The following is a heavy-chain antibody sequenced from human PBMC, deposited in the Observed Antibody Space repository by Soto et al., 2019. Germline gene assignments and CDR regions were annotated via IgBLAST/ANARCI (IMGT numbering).Heavy chain of an antibody. CDR1: GGSISSGGYY. CDR2: IYYSGST. CDR3: AGGSSSWEPNYGMDV. V-gene: IGHV4-31*03. Sequence: QVQLQESGPGLVKPSQTLSLTCTVSGGSISSGGYYWSWIRQHPGKGLEWIGYIYYSGSTYYNPSLTSRVPIAVDTSKNQFSLKLSSVTAADTAVYYCAGGSSSWEPNYGMDVWGQGTTVTVSS. J-gene: IGHJ6*02. D-gene: IGHD6-13*01.